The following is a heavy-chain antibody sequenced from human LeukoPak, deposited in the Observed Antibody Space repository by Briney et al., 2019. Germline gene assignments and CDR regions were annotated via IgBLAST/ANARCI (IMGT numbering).Heavy chain of an antibody. CDR3: ARVISTYYYYYMDV. D-gene: IGHD5/OR15-5a*01. V-gene: IGHV3-21*01. CDR2: ITTSSTYT. J-gene: IGHJ6*03. CDR1: GFTFSSYN. Sequence: GGSLRLSCAASGFTFSSYNMNWVRQAPGKGLEWVSSITTSSTYTFYADSVKGRFTISRDNAKNSLYLQMNSLRAEDTAIYYCARVISTYYYYYMDVWGKGTTVTVSS.